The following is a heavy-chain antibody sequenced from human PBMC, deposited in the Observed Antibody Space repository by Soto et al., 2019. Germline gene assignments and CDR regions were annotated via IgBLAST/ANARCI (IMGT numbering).Heavy chain of an antibody. CDR3: ARELNTESSAYYSFAF. Sequence: QVQMVPSGPEVKMHGASVKVSCKTSGYTFTAYGLAWLRQAPGQRPEWMGWVSTNDDRTNYARKFQGRVTMTTDRSTNTTSMELRSLGTDVTAVYYCARELNTESSAYYSFAFWGQGTLVIVS. V-gene: IGHV1-18*01. J-gene: IGHJ4*02. CDR2: VSTNDDRT. D-gene: IGHD3-22*01. CDR1: GYTFTAYG.